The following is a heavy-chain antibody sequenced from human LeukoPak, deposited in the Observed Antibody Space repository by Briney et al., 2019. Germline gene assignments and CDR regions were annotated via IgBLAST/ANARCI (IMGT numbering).Heavy chain of an antibody. CDR1: RGTFSSYA. J-gene: IGHJ3*02. CDR3: ARAPPYYYDSSGPNDAFDI. D-gene: IGHD3-22*01. V-gene: IGHV1-69*01. CDR2: IIPIFGTA. Sequence: SVKVSCKASRGTFSSYAISWVRQAPGQGLEWMGGIIPIFGTANYAQKFQGRVTITADESTSTAYMELSSLRSEDTAVYYCARAPPYYYDSSGPNDAFDIWGQGTMVTVSS.